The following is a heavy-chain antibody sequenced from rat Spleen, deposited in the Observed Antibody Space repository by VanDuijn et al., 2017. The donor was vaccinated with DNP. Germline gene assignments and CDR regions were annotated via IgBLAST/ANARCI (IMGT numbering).Heavy chain of an antibody. CDR1: GFTFSDYY. J-gene: IGHJ2*01. CDR2: ISTSGSRT. Sequence: EVQLVESGGGLVQPGRSLKLSCGASGFTFSDYYMAWVRQAPQKGLEWVATISTSGSRTYYADSVKGRFTISRDNAKSTLYLQMNSLKSEDTATYYCARRDFDYWGQGVMVTVSS. CDR3: ARRDFDY. V-gene: IGHV5-22*01.